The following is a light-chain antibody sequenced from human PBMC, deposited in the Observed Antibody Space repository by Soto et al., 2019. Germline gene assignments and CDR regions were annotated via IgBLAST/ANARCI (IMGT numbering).Light chain of an antibody. Sequence: QSVLTQPASVSGSPGQSITISCTGTNNDVGSYNLVSWYQQHPGKAPKLMIYEGSKRPSGVSNRFSGSKSGNTASLTISGLEAEDEAVYYCSSYIDSTTFYVFATGTKVTVL. J-gene: IGLJ1*01. CDR3: SSYIDSTTFYV. CDR1: NNDVGSYNL. V-gene: IGLV2-23*01. CDR2: EGS.